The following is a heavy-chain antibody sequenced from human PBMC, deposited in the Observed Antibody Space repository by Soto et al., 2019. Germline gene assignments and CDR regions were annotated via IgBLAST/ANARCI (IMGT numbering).Heavy chain of an antibody. D-gene: IGHD1-26*01. CDR3: ARIGGATTYMSLDY. CDR2: VNHNRGT. J-gene: IGHJ4*02. Sequence: SETLSLTCAVYPESVNSYYYWTWIRQAPGKGLEWIGEVNHNRGTNYNPSLMSRVTISEDTSKNQFSLNLNSVTAADTAVYYCARIGGATTYMSLDYWGQGTLVTVSS. CDR1: PESVNSYYY. V-gene: IGHV4-34*01.